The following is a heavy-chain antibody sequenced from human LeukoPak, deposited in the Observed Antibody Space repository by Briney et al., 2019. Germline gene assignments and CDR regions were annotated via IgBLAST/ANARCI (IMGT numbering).Heavy chain of an antibody. V-gene: IGHV1-3*01. CDR2: INAGNGNT. Sequence: ASVKVSCKASGYTFTSYAMHWVRQAPGQRLEWMGWINAGNGNTKYSQKFQGRVTITRDTSASTAYMELSSLRSEDTAVYYCASILWFGEFSGFGLDIWGQGTMVTVSS. CDR3: ASILWFGEFSGFGLDI. D-gene: IGHD3-10*01. J-gene: IGHJ3*02. CDR1: GYTFTSYA.